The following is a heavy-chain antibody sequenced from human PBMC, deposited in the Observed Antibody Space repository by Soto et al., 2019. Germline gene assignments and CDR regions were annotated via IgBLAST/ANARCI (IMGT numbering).Heavy chain of an antibody. V-gene: IGHV3-48*01. D-gene: IGHD3-3*01. CDR3: ARVLGPPSDWFDP. J-gene: IGHJ5*02. CDR2: ISSSSSTI. CDR1: GFTFSSYS. Sequence: GGSLRLSCVASGFTFSSYSMNWVRQAPGKGLEWVSYISSSSSTIYYADSVKGRFTISRDNAKNSLYLQMNSLRAEDTAVYYCARVLGPPSDWFDPWGQGTLVTVSS.